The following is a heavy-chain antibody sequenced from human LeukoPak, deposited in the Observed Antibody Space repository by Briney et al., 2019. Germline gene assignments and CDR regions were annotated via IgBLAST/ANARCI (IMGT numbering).Heavy chain of an antibody. J-gene: IGHJ4*02. Sequence: GGSLRLSCAAAGFTFSSFSMNRVRQAPGKGLEWVSGITGNGATTYYADSVKGRFTISRDNSKNTLYLQLNSMRAEDTAIYYCAKDFAVAAYFDYWGQGTLITVSS. CDR2: ITGNGATT. V-gene: IGHV3-23*01. D-gene: IGHD6-19*01. CDR3: AKDFAVAAYFDY. CDR1: GFTFSSFS.